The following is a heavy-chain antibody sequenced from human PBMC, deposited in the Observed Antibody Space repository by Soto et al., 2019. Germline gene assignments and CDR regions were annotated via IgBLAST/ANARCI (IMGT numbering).Heavy chain of an antibody. J-gene: IGHJ3*02. V-gene: IGHV3-11*01. CDR1: GFTFSDYY. CDR2: ISSSGGTV. CDR3: ARDRKYDSWSGHYPEAFDI. Sequence: QVQLVESGGNLVKPGGSLRVSCAVSGFTFSDYYMTWIRQVPGEGLEWISYISSSGGTVHYADSVKGRFTISRDNAKSSLYLQMNSLRVEDTAMYYCARDRKYDSWSGHYPEAFDIWGPGTMVTVSS. D-gene: IGHD3-3*01.